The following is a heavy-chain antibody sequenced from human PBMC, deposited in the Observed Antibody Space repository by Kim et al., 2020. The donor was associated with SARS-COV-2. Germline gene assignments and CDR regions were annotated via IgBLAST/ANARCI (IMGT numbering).Heavy chain of an antibody. Sequence: GGSLRLSCAASAFTFSSYAMTWVRQAPGKGLEWVSSISGNGGSTYYADSVKGRFTISRDNSKNTLFLQMNNLRAEDTAVYYCAKGAGAPVFFDHLAQGTL. CDR1: AFTFSSYA. CDR2: ISGNGGST. CDR3: AKGAGAPVFFDH. D-gene: IGHD6-19*01. V-gene: IGHV3-23*01. J-gene: IGHJ4*02.